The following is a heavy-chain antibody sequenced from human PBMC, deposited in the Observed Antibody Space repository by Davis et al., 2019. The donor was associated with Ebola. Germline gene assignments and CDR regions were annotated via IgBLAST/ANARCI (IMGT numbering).Heavy chain of an antibody. CDR1: GYTFTGYY. Sequence: AASVKVSCKASGYTFTGYYMHWVRQAPGQGLEWMGIINPSGGSTSYAQKFQGRVTMTRDTSTSTVYMELSSLRSEDTAVYYCARDGEEQQLGDWGQGTLVTVSS. J-gene: IGHJ4*02. D-gene: IGHD6-13*01. V-gene: IGHV1-46*01. CDR2: INPSGGST. CDR3: ARDGEEQQLGD.